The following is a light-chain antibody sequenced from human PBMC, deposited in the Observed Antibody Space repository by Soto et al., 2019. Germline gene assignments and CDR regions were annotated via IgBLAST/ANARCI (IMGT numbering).Light chain of an antibody. CDR3: QQYGSSSIT. CDR2: GAS. Sequence: EIEMTQSPGTLSLSPGERATLSCRASQSVSSFLAWYQQKPGQAPRLLIYGASSRATDIPDRFSGSGSGTDFTLTISRLEPEDFAVYYCQQYGSSSITFGQGTRLEIK. V-gene: IGKV3-20*01. J-gene: IGKJ5*01. CDR1: QSVSSF.